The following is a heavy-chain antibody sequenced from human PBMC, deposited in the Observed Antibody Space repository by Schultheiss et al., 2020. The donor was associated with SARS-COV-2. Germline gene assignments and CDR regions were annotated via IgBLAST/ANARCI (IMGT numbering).Heavy chain of an antibody. D-gene: IGHD3-9*01. J-gene: IGHJ4*02. V-gene: IGHV4-34*01. CDR1: GGSFSGYY. CDR2: INHSGST. Sequence: SETLSLTCAVYGGSFSGYYWSWIRQPPGKGLEWIGEINHSGSTNYNPSLKSRVTISVDTSKNQFSLKLSSVTAADTAVYYCARGVGSMLGYDILTGYYPLKFRLDYWGQGTLVTVSS. CDR3: ARGVGSMLGYDILTGYYPLKFRLDY.